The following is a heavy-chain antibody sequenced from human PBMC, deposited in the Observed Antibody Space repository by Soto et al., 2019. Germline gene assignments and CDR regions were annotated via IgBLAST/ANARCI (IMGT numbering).Heavy chain of an antibody. CDR1: GYSFTSHY. J-gene: IGHJ4*02. V-gene: IGHV1-46*01. D-gene: IGHD6-19*01. CDR3: ARDGLAVAGTLDY. Sequence: VKVSCKSIGYSFTSHYMHWVRQAPGQGLEWMGTIYPGGVNIGYAQKLQGRVTMTTDTSTSTAYMELRSLRSDDTAVYYCARDGLAVAGTLDYWGQGTLVTVSS. CDR2: IYPGGVNI.